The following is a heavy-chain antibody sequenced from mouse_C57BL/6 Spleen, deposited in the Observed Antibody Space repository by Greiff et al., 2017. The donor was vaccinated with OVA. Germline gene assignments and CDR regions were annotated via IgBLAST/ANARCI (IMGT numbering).Heavy chain of an antibody. J-gene: IGHJ2*01. V-gene: IGHV14-2*01. CDR3: ASYGNYAYFDY. Sequence: EVQRVESGAELVKPGASVKLSCTASGFNIKDYYMHWVKQRPEQGLEWIGRLDPEDGETKYAPKFQGKATITADTSSNTAYLQLSSLTSEDTAVYYCASYGNYAYFDYWGQGTTLTVSS. D-gene: IGHD2-1*01. CDR1: GFNIKDYY. CDR2: LDPEDGET.